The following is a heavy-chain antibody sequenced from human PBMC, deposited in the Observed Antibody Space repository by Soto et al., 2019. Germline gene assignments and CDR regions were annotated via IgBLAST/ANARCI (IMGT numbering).Heavy chain of an antibody. J-gene: IGHJ5*02. CDR3: AKDLRSGPQRVNRFDP. CDR1: GFTFSSYA. Sequence: GGYLRLSCAASGFTFSSYAMSWVRQAPGKGLEWVSAISGSGGSTYYADSVKGRFAISRDNSKNTLYLQMNSLRAEDTAVYYCAKDLRSGPQRVNRFDPWGQGSLVTVSS. V-gene: IGHV3-23*01. CDR2: ISGSGGST. D-gene: IGHD3-10*01.